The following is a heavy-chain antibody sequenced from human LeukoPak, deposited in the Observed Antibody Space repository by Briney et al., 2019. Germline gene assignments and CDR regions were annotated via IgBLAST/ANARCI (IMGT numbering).Heavy chain of an antibody. CDR3: ARVGCCSSTSCYSEFDY. CDR2: INPNSGGT. D-gene: IGHD2-2*01. V-gene: IGHV1-2*02. CDR1: GYTFTGYY. J-gene: IGHJ4*02. Sequence: ASVKVSCKASGYTFTGYYMHWVRQAPGQGLEWMGWINPNSGGTNYAQKFQGRVTMTRDTSISTAYMELSRLRSDDTAVYYCARVGCCSSTSCYSEFDYWGQGTLVTVSS.